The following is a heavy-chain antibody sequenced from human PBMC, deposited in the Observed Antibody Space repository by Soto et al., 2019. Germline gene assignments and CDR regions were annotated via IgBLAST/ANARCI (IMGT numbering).Heavy chain of an antibody. J-gene: IGHJ4*02. Sequence: QVQLVQSGAEVKKPGSSVKVSCKASGGAFTNDIITWVRQAPGQGLEWMGRIIPLLDITNYAQKVQGRVTITADKSTSTAYMELNSLISEDTAVYYCARDSPIGSTFSGYDAIDYWGQGTLVTVSS. CDR1: GGAFTNDI. CDR2: IIPLLDIT. D-gene: IGHD5-12*01. V-gene: IGHV1-69*08. CDR3: ARDSPIGSTFSGYDAIDY.